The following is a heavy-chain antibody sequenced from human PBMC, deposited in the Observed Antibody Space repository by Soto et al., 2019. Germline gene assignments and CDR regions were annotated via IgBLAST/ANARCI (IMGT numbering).Heavy chain of an antibody. D-gene: IGHD3-16*01. J-gene: IGHJ3*02. V-gene: IGHV3-23*01. CDR3: ARPYVEVAVNEALDI. CDR1: GFTFSTYA. CDR2: IGTHADTT. Sequence: EVQLLESGGGLVQPGGSLRLSCAASGFTFSTYALTWVRQAPGKGLEWVSSIGTHADTTYYVDSVKGRFSISRDNSKNTVYLQMSRLSAEDTAVYYCARPYVEVAVNEALDIWGRGTMVTVSS.